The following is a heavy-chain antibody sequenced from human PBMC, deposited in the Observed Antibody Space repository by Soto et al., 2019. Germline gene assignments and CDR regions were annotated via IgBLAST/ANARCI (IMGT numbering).Heavy chain of an antibody. CDR3: ESNRVLLRGYGIQDYYGMDV. D-gene: IGHD2-8*01. CDR1: GFTFRDYW. V-gene: IGHV3-7*01. Sequence: GVSLRLSCAASGFTFRDYWMSWVRQAPGKGLESVATIKQDGSEKYYVDSVEGRFTISRDNAKNSLYLQMNSLRAEDSALYYCESNRVLLRGYGIQDYYGMDVWGQGTTVTVSS. J-gene: IGHJ6*02. CDR2: IKQDGSEK.